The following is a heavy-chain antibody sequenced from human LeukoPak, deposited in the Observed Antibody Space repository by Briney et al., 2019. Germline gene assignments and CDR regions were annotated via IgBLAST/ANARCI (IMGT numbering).Heavy chain of an antibody. V-gene: IGHV3-23*01. Sequence: GGSLRLSCAASGFTFSSYAMSWVRQAPGKGLEWVSTFSGSGGSTHYADSVKGRFTISRDNSKNTLYLQMNSLRAEDTAVYYCATTGYSSRNYWGQGTLVTVSS. CDR1: GFTFSSYA. CDR2: FSGSGGST. D-gene: IGHD6-13*01. CDR3: ATTGYSSRNY. J-gene: IGHJ4*02.